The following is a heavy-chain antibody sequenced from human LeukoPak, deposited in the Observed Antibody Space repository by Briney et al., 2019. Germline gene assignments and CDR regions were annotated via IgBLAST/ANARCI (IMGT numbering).Heavy chain of an antibody. D-gene: IGHD4-17*01. J-gene: IGHJ4*02. Sequence: PGGSLRLSCAASGFTFRSYAMSWVRQAPGKGLEWVSAISGSGGSTYYADSVKGRFTISRDNSKNTLYLQMNSLRAEDTAVYYCAKVSWTVTTQTGLDYWGQGTLVTVSS. CDR1: GFTFRSYA. CDR2: ISGSGGST. CDR3: AKVSWTVTTQTGLDY. V-gene: IGHV3-23*01.